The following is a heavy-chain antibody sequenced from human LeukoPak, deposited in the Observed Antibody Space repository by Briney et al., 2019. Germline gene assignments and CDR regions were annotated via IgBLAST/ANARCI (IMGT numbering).Heavy chain of an antibody. V-gene: IGHV4-34*01. Sequence: PSETLSLTCAVYGGSFSGYYWSWIRQPPGKGLEWIGEINHSGSTNYNPSFKSRVTISVETSKNKSTLKLSSVNAADTDVYYCARGLCRGGSSYYGYWGQGTLVTVSS. CDR1: GGSFSGYY. D-gene: IGHD2-15*01. CDR2: INHSGST. J-gene: IGHJ4*02. CDR3: ARGLCRGGSSYYGY.